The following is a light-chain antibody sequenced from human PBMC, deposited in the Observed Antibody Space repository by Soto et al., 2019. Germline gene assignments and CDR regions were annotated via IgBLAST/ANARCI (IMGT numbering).Light chain of an antibody. CDR1: NLHTKN. Sequence: SYELTQPPSVSVAPGQTAIITCGGDNLHTKNVHWYQQRPGQAPVLVIYDDDDRPSGIPERVSGSNSGNLATLTLSRVEARGEADYFCQVWDSNSGAVFGGGTKLTVL. J-gene: IGLJ2*01. CDR3: QVWDSNSGAV. CDR2: DDD. V-gene: IGLV3-21*02.